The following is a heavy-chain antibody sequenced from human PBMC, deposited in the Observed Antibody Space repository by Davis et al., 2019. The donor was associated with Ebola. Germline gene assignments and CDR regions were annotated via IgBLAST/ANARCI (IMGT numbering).Heavy chain of an antibody. CDR2: IWYDGSNK. Sequence: GGSLRLSCAASGFTFSSYGMHWVRQAPGKGLVWVAVIWYDGSNKYYADSVKGRFTISRDNSKNTLYLQMNSLRAEDTAVYYCARDLFRGVHYFDYWGQGTLVTVSS. V-gene: IGHV3-33*01. CDR3: ARDLFRGVHYFDY. CDR1: GFTFSSYG. D-gene: IGHD1-1*01. J-gene: IGHJ4*02.